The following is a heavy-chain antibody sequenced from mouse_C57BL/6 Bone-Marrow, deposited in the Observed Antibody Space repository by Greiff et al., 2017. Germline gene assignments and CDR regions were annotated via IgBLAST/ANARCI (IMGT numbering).Heavy chain of an antibody. CDR3: AREDYDYEFAY. CDR2: ISDGGSYT. D-gene: IGHD2-4*01. J-gene: IGHJ3*01. V-gene: IGHV5-4*01. CDR1: GFTFSSYA. Sequence: EVQLQESGGGLVKPGGSLKLSCAASGFTFSSYAMSWVRQTPEKRLEWVATISDGGSYTYYPDNVKGRFTISRDNAKNNLYLQKSHLKSEDTAMYYCAREDYDYEFAYWGQGTLVTVSA.